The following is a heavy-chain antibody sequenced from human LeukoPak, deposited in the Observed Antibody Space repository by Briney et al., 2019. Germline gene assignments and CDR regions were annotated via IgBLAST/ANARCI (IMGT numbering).Heavy chain of an antibody. Sequence: PGGSLRLSCAASGFTFSSYAMSWVRQAPGKGLEWVSAISGSGGSTYYADSVKARFTISRDNSKNTLYLQMNSLRAEDTAVYYCAKESGWFGELLYDFDYWGQGTLVTVSS. CDR3: AKESGWFGELLYDFDY. D-gene: IGHD3-10*01. CDR1: GFTFSSYA. J-gene: IGHJ4*02. CDR2: ISGSGGST. V-gene: IGHV3-23*01.